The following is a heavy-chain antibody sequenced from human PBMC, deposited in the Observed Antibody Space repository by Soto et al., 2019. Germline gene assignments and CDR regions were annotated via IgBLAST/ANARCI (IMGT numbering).Heavy chain of an antibody. V-gene: IGHV4-4*07. Sequence: SETQSLSSTVAGASISGLDWSWIRKKAGKGLEWIGRIYATGTTDYNPSLKSRVMMSVDTSKKQFSLKLRSVTAADTAVYYCVRDGTKTLRAWFDPWGQG. D-gene: IGHD1-1*01. CDR3: VRDGTKTLRAWFDP. CDR2: IYATGTT. CDR1: GASISGLD. J-gene: IGHJ5*02.